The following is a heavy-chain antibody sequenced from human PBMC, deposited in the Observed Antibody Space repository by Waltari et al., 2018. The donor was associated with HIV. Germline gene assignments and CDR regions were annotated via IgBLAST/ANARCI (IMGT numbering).Heavy chain of an antibody. J-gene: IGHJ3*02. V-gene: IGHV4-39*01. CDR3: ARLQGWELIGSAAFDI. CDR2: LFYSGST. CDR1: GGSIGRSSHF. D-gene: IGHD1-26*01. Sequence: QMQLQESGPGLVKPSATLSLTCTVSGGSIGRSSHFWGWIRQPPGKGLEWIGTLFYSGSTDYNPSLKSRVTISVDTSKNQFSLKMSSVTAADTAVYYCARLQGWELIGSAAFDIWGQGTMVTVSS.